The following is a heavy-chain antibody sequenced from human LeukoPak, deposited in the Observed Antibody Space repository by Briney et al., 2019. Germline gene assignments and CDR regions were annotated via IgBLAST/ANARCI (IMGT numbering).Heavy chain of an antibody. Sequence: GGSLRLSCAASGFTFSSYSMNWVRQAPGKGLEWVSSISSSSSYIYYADSVKGRFTISRDNAKNSLYLQMNSLRAEDTAVYYCARGTVKDSSGYYPNPXNXFDPWGQGTLVTVSS. V-gene: IGHV3-21*01. CDR1: GFTFSSYS. CDR2: ISSSSSYI. D-gene: IGHD3-22*01. J-gene: IGHJ5*02. CDR3: ARGTVKDSSGYYPNPXNXFDP.